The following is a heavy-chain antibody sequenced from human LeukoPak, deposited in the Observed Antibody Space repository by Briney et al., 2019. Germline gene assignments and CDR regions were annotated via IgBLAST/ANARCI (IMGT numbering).Heavy chain of an antibody. D-gene: IGHD3-16*01. CDR2: ISTDGSST. V-gene: IGHV3-74*01. CDR1: GFTFSSYG. J-gene: IGHJ5*02. CDR3: ARTRTLPIAGGFDT. Sequence: PGRSLRLSCAASGFTFSSYGVHWVRQGPGKGLVWVSRISTDGSSTDYADSVKGRFTISRENAKNTLYLQMNSLRAEDTAVYYCARTRTLPIAGGFDTWGQGSLVTVSS.